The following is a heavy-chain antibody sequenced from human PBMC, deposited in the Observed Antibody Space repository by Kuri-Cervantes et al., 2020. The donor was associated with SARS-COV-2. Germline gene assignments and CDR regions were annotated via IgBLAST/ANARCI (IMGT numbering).Heavy chain of an antibody. CDR2: IYYSGST. J-gene: IGHJ4*02. V-gene: IGHV4-59*01. Sequence: ESLKISCTVSGDSISNYYWSWIRQPPGKGLEWIGYIYYSGSTNYNPSLKSRVTISVDTSTNQFSLKLSSVTAADTAVYYCARRRPTPNPDRGYTYGYYYFDYWGQGTLVTVSS. CDR3: ARRRPTPNPDRGYTYGYYYFDY. D-gene: IGHD5-18*01. CDR1: GDSISNYY.